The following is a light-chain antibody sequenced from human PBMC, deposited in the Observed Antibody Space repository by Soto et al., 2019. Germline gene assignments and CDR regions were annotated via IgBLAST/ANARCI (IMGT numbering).Light chain of an antibody. CDR1: QSVLHSSNSKNY. CDR2: LSS. CDR3: QEYYSSACT. Sequence: DIVITQSPDSLAVSLGERATINCKSSQSVLHSSNSKNYLAWYQQKPGQPPKVLIYLSSTRELGVPGRFSGSGSWTDYTLTISSLPTEDVAVYYYQEYYSSACTFGHGTRVDI. V-gene: IGKV4-1*01. J-gene: IGKJ3*01.